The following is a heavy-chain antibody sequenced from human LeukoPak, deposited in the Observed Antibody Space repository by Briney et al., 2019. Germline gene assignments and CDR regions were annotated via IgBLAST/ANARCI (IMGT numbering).Heavy chain of an antibody. J-gene: IGHJ5*02. Sequence: SGPTLVHLNHPLTPTYTFLGFSLPTNGVGVGWIRHPQGKAREWITFIYWDDDKRYSPSLKRRLLITKDTYKKQGVLTMTNMDPVDTATYCCAHVRIPGWFDPWGQGTLVTVSS. CDR3: AHVRIPGWFDP. V-gene: IGHV2-5*02. CDR1: GFSLPTNGVG. D-gene: IGHD2-21*01. CDR2: IYWDDDK.